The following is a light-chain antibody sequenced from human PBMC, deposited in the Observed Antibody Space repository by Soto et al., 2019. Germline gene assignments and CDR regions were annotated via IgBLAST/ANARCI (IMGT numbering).Light chain of an antibody. Sequence: EIVLTQSPGTLSLSPGERATLSCRASQSVSSSYLAWYQQKPGQAPRLLIYGASSRATGIPDRFSGSGSGTDFTLTISRLEPEDFAVYYCQQYNNRPQTFGQGTKVEIK. J-gene: IGKJ1*01. CDR1: QSVSSSY. CDR3: QQYNNRPQT. CDR2: GAS. V-gene: IGKV3-20*01.